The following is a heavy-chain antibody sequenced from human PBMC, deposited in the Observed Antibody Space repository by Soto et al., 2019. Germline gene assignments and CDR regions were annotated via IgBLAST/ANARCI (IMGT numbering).Heavy chain of an antibody. CDR1: GYTFNYYG. Sequence: ASVKVSCKASGYTFNYYGISWVRQAPGQGLEWVGWISAHNGDTKYAQNLQGRLTLTTDTSTSTAYMELTSLASDDTAVYYCARDWSRYFDSSGLMWFYWGQGTLVTVSS. J-gene: IGHJ4*02. D-gene: IGHD3-22*01. CDR3: ARDWSRYFDSSGLMWFY. CDR2: ISAHNGDT. V-gene: IGHV1-18*04.